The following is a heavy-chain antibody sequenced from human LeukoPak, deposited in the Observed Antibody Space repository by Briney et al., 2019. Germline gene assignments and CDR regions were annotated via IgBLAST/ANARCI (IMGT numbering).Heavy chain of an antibody. J-gene: IGHJ4*02. CDR1: GFTFSSYA. Sequence: GGSLRLSCAASGFTFSSYAMHWVRQAPGKGLEWVAVISYDGSNKYCSDSVKGRFTISRDNSKNTLYLQMNSLRAEDTAVYYCARWNNDFWSGYYSYFDYWGQGTLVTVSS. CDR3: ARWNNDFWSGYYSYFDY. D-gene: IGHD3-3*01. V-gene: IGHV3-30*04. CDR2: ISYDGSNK.